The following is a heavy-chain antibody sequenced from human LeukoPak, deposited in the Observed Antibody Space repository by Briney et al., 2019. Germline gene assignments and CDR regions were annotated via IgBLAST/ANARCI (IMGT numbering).Heavy chain of an antibody. V-gene: IGHV3-23*01. J-gene: IGHJ6*02. D-gene: IGHD3-3*01. Sequence: GGSLRLSCAASGFTFSSYAMSWVRQAPGKGLEWGSAISGSGGSTYYADSVKGRSTISRDNSKNTLYLQMNSLRAEDTAVYYCARGPDYDFWSGLLSYYYYGMDVWGQGTTVTVSS. CDR2: ISGSGGST. CDR3: ARGPDYDFWSGLLSYYYYGMDV. CDR1: GFTFSSYA.